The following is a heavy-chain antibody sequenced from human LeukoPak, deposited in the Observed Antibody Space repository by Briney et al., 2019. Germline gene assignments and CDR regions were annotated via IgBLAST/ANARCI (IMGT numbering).Heavy chain of an antibody. Sequence: ASVTVSCKASGYTFTIYGISWVRQAPGQGLEWMGWISAYNGNTNYAQKLQGRVTMTTDTSTSTAYMELRSLRSDDTAVYYCARDIAAAGIGAFDIWGQGTMVTVSS. CDR1: GYTFTIYG. V-gene: IGHV1-18*01. J-gene: IGHJ3*02. D-gene: IGHD6-13*01. CDR3: ARDIAAAGIGAFDI. CDR2: ISAYNGNT.